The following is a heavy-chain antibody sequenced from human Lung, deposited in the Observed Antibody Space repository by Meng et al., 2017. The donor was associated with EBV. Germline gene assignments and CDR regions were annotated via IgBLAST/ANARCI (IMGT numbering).Heavy chain of an antibody. J-gene: IGHJ4*02. Sequence: QVQVEQWCAGLLKPSATLSLTCAVYGGSFSGSFSGYYGSWIRQAPGKGLEWIGEINDSGSTDYNPSLKSRLTISVDRSKSQFSLELSSVTAADTAVYYCARSTFDYWGQGTLVTVSS. CDR1: GGSFSGSFSGYY. V-gene: IGHV4-34*01. CDR2: INDSGST. CDR3: ARSTFDY. D-gene: IGHD1-26*01.